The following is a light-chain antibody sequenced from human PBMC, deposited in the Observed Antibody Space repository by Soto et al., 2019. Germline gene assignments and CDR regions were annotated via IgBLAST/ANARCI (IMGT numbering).Light chain of an antibody. Sequence: EIVLTQSPGTLSLSPGERATLSCRASQSVSSSYLAWYQQKPGQAPRLLIFGASNRATGIPDRFSGSGSGTDFTLTISRLEPEDLTVYSCHQYDSSPYTLGHGTKLEIK. J-gene: IGKJ2*01. V-gene: IGKV3-20*01. CDR1: QSVSSSY. CDR2: GAS. CDR3: HQYDSSPYT.